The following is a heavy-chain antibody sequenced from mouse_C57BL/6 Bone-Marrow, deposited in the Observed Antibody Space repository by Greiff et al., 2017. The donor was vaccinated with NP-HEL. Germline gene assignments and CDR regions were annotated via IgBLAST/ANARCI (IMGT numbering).Heavy chain of an antibody. CDR2: IYPRSGNT. CDR3: ARGGIYYDYGYYFDY. Sequence: QVQLQQSGAELARPGASVKLSCKASGYTFTSYGISWVKQRTGQGLEWIGEIYPRSGNTYYNEKFKGKATLTADKSSSTAYMELRSLTSEDSAVYFCARGGIYYDYGYYFDYWGQGTTLTVFS. V-gene: IGHV1-81*01. J-gene: IGHJ2*01. D-gene: IGHD2-4*01. CDR1: GYTFTSYG.